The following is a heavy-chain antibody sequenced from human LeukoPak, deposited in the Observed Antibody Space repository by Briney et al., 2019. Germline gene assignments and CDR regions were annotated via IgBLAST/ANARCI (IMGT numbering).Heavy chain of an antibody. CDR2: ISYDGGNK. CDR1: GFTFSDYG. D-gene: IGHD3-10*01. J-gene: IGHJ4*02. V-gene: IGHV3-30*18. Sequence: GRSLRLSYAASGFTFSDYGMHWVRQAPGKGLEWVALISYDGGNKFYADSVRDRFTISRDNSKNTLFLQMNSLRIEDTAVYYCAKVFEVRGARRPKDYWGQGTLVIVSS. CDR3: AKVFEVRGARRPKDY.